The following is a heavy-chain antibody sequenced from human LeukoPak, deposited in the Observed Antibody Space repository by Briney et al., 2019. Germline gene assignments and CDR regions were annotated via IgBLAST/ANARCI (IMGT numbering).Heavy chain of an antibody. D-gene: IGHD3-3*01. CDR2: ISAHNGNT. Sequence: ASVKLSCKASGYTFGSYGITWVRQAPGQGLEWMGWISAHNGNTNYAHNLQGRVTTTTDTSTSTPYMELRSLRSDDKAVYYCARGHCAIFGVVTSDYWGQGTLVTVSS. CDR3: ARGHCAIFGVVTSDY. J-gene: IGHJ4*02. CDR1: GYTFGSYG. V-gene: IGHV1-18*01.